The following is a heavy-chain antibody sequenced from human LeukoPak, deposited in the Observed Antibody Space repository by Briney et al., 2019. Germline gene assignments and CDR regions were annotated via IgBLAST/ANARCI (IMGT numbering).Heavy chain of an antibody. CDR3: AKDRVSPGLNCFDY. V-gene: IGHV3-23*01. CDR1: GFAFSNYA. CDR2: ITGRGGGR. J-gene: IGHJ4*02. D-gene: IGHD1-1*01. Sequence: GGSLRLSCAASGFAFSNYAMNWVRQAPGKGLEWVSAITGRGGGRYYADSVKGRFTISRDNSKNTLYLQMNSLRAEDTAVYYCAKDRVSPGLNCFDYWGQGSLVTVSS.